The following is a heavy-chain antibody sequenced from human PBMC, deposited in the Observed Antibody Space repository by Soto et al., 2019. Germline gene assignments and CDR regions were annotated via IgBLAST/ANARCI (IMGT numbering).Heavy chain of an antibody. V-gene: IGHV1-2*02. CDR3: ARTYSSRYFYNQYSMDV. J-gene: IGHJ6*02. D-gene: IGHD3-22*01. CDR1: GYTFTDYY. Sequence: ASVKVSCKASGYTFTDYYIHWVRQAPGQGLEWMGRINPTGGGTNYAQSFRGRVTMTRDTSISTAYMELSRLTSDDTAVFYCARTYSSRYFYNQYSMDVWGQGTTVTVSS. CDR2: INPTGGGT.